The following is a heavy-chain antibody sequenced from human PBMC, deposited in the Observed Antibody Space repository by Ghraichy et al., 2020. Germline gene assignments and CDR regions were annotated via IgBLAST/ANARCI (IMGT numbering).Heavy chain of an antibody. Sequence: SQTLSLTCTVSGGSISSYYWSWIRQPPGKGLEWIGYIYYSGSTNYNPSLKSRVTISVDTSKNQFSLKLSSVTAADTAVYYCAIGQVQWLVVRQNYYSYGMDVSGLGTTLHVSS. CDR2: IYYSGST. CDR3: AIGQVQWLVVRQNYYSYGMDV. J-gene: IGHJ6*02. D-gene: IGHD6-19*01. CDR1: GGSISSYY. V-gene: IGHV4-59*01.